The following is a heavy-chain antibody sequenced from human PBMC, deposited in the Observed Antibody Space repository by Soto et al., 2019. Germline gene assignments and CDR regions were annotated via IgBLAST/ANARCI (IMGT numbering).Heavy chain of an antibody. V-gene: IGHV3-23*01. CDR3: AKDPFYPVHRSCYPSL. D-gene: IGHD3-10*01. CDR1: GFTFSSYA. Sequence: GGSLRLSCAASGFTFSSYAMSWVRQAPGKGLEWVSAISGSGGSTYYADSVKGRFTISRDNSKNTLYLQMNSLRAEDTAVYYCAKDPFYPVHRSCYPSLWGQGTLVTVSS. J-gene: IGHJ4*02. CDR2: ISGSGGST.